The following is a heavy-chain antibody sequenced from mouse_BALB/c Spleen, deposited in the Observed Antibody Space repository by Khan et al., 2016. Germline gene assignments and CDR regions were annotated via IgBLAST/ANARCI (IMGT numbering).Heavy chain of an antibody. V-gene: IGHV2-9*02. Sequence: QVQLKESGPSLVAPSQSLSITCTVSGFSLTNSGVHWIRQPPGKGLEWLGVIWHGGSTDYNSALMSRLSITQDNSKNQVYLKMNSLPTDDTAMYYSARDDQDDDAWFAYWGQGTLVIVSA. CDR1: GFSLTNSG. J-gene: IGHJ3*01. CDR2: IWHGGST. CDR3: ARDDQDDDAWFAY.